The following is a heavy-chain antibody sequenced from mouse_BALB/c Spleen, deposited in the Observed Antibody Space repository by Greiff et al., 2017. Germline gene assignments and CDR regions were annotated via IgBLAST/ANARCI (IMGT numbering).Heavy chain of an antibody. D-gene: IGHD1-2*01. V-gene: IGHV5-17*02. CDR3: AINGYDYAMDY. CDR1: GFTFSSFG. CDR2: ISSGSSTI. Sequence: EVNLVESGGGLVQPGGSRKLSCAASGFTFSSFGMHWVRQAPEKGLEWVAYISSGSSTIYYADTVKGRFTISRDNPKNTLFLQMTSLRSEDTAMYYCAINGYDYAMDYWGQGTSVTVSS. J-gene: IGHJ4*01.